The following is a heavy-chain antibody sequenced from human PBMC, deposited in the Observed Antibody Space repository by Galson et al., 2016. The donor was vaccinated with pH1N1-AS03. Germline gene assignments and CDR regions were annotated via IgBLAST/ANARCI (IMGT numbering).Heavy chain of an antibody. Sequence: SLRLSCAASGFTLSRHFMAWVRQAPGKGLKWLAKIRPDGSGEYYVDSVKGRFTISRDNARYSVYLEMSSLRDDDTAVYYCDKEEWFRLDYWGQGTVVTGSS. CDR1: GFTLSRHF. CDR2: IRPDGSGE. CDR3: DKEEWFRLDY. V-gene: IGHV3-7*01. J-gene: IGHJ4*02. D-gene: IGHD3-3*01.